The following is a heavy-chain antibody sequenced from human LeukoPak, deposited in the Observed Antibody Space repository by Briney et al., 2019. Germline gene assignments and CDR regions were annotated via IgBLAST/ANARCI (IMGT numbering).Heavy chain of an antibody. CDR1: GDSIRSYY. V-gene: IGHV4-59*01. J-gene: IGHJ4*02. CDR2: IHDNGDI. CDR3: GRGGYFNGGNYLVVAY. D-gene: IGHD3-16*01. Sequence: SETLSLTCIVSGDSIRSYYWNWIRQAPGKALEWIGHIHDNGDIAYNFSLKSRVTISMDTSKSQFSLKLSSVTAADTAVYYCGRGGYFNGGNYLVVAYWAGGTVAPVSS.